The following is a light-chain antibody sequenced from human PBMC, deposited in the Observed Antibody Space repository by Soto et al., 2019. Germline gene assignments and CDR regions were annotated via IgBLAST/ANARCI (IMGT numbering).Light chain of an antibody. Sequence: QYVLAQPSSLSGSPGQSITISCTGTSSDVGAYDSVSWYQQHPHKAPQLIIYKGTQRPSGVSNRFSGSTSGNAASLTISGLQADDEADYFCCSSAPESTYVCRTGTKVNVL. CDR3: CSSAPESTYV. J-gene: IGLJ1*01. CDR2: KGT. V-gene: IGLV2-23*01. CDR1: SSDVGAYDS.